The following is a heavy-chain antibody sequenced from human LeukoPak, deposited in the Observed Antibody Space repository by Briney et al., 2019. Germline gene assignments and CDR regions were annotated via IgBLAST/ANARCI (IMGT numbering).Heavy chain of an antibody. Sequence: SETLSLTCTVSGGSISSSSYYWGWIRQPPGKGLEWIGSIYYSGSTYYNPSLKSRATISVDTSKNQFSLKLSSVTAADTAVYYCARSIVGTRGWFDPWGQGTLVTVSS. CDR1: GGSISSSSYY. CDR3: ARSIVGTRGWFDP. D-gene: IGHD2-15*01. CDR2: IYYSGST. J-gene: IGHJ5*02. V-gene: IGHV4-39*01.